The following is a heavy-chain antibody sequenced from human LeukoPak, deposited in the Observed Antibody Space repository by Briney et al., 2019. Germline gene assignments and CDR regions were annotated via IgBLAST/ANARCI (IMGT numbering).Heavy chain of an antibody. Sequence: GGSLRLSCAASGFTFNSDWMHWVRQAPGKGLLWVSRIYEDGKTIDYADSVKGRFTISRDNAKDTLYLQMSSLRDEDTAVYYCVSDLCGGDDQWGRGTLVTVSS. V-gene: IGHV3-74*01. CDR2: IYEDGKTI. CDR1: GFTFNSDW. D-gene: IGHD3-3*01. CDR3: VSDLCGGDDQ. J-gene: IGHJ5*02.